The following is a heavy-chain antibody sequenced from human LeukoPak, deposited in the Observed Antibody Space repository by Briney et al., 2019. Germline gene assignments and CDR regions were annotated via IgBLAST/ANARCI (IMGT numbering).Heavy chain of an antibody. CDR3: ARGYSNRFDY. D-gene: IGHD6-13*01. CDR2: INSDGSSI. J-gene: IGHJ4*02. V-gene: IGHV3-74*01. Sequence: GGSLRLSCAASGFSFSDYVMSWVRQAPGKGLVWVSRINSDGSSISYADSVKGRFTISRDNAKNTLYLQMNSLRAEDTAVYYCARGYSNRFDYWGQGTLVTVSS. CDR1: GFSFSDYV.